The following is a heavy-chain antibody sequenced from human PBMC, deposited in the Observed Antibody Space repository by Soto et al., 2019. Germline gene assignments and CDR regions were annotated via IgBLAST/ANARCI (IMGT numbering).Heavy chain of an antibody. CDR1: GGSISSYY. J-gene: IGHJ4*02. CDR3: ARDLSTRGSYRYYFDY. D-gene: IGHD1-26*01. CDR2: IYYSGST. V-gene: IGHV4-59*01. Sequence: SETLSLTCTVSGGSISSYYWSWIRQPPGKGLEWIGYIYYSGSTNYNPSLKSRVTISVDTSKNQFSLKLSSVTAADTAVYYCARDLSTRGSYRYYFDYCGPGTLLTVSS.